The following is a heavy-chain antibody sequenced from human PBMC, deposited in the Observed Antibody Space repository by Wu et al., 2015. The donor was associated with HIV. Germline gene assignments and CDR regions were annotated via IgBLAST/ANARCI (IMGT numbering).Heavy chain of an antibody. Sequence: EVQLVQSGAEVKKPGATVKISCKVSGYTFTDYYMHWVQQAPGKGLEWMGLVDPEDGETIYAEKFQGRVTITADTSTDTAYMELSSLRSEDTAVYYCARSPATGRGYYYYGMDVWGQGTTVTVSS. CDR1: GYTFTDYY. D-gene: IGHD3-10*01. CDR3: ARSPATGRGYYYYGMDV. J-gene: IGHJ6*02. CDR2: VDPEDGET. V-gene: IGHV1-69-2*01.